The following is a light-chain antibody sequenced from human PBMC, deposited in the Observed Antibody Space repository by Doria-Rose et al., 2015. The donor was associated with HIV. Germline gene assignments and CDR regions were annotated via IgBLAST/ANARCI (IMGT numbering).Light chain of an antibody. CDR1: QSVSTD. CDR2: VAS. V-gene: IGKV3-15*01. J-gene: IGKJ5*01. CDR3: HQYNNWPT. Sequence: TQSPETLSVSPGESATLSCRASQSVSTDLAWYQHKPGQAPRLLICVASTRATGIPARFSGSGSGTEFTLTISSLQSEDFAIYFCHQYNNWPTFGQGTRLDIK.